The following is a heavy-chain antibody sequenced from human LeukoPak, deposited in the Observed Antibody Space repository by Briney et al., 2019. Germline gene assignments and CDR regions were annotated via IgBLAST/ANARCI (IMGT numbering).Heavy chain of an antibody. D-gene: IGHD3-22*01. CDR1: GYSFTSYW. Sequence: GESLKISCKGSGYSFTSYWIGWVRQMSGKGLEWVGIIYPGDSDTRYSPSFQGQVTISADKSISTAYLQWSSLKASDTAMYYCARRLYYYDSSGYHTYYFDYWGQGTLVTVSS. J-gene: IGHJ4*02. V-gene: IGHV5-51*01. CDR3: ARRLYYYDSSGYHTYYFDY. CDR2: IYPGDSDT.